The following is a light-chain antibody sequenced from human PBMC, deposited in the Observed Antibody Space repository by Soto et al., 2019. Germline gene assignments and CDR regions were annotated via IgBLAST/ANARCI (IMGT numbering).Light chain of an antibody. CDR1: QSVSSTF. J-gene: IGKJ1*01. Sequence: EIVLTQSPGTLSLSPGERATLSCRASQSVSSTFLAWYQQKPCQAPRLLIYAASTRATGIPDRFSGSGSGTDFTLSISRLEPEDFAVYYCQLYGTSPKPFGQGTKVDIK. CDR3: QLYGTSPKP. CDR2: AAS. V-gene: IGKV3-20*01.